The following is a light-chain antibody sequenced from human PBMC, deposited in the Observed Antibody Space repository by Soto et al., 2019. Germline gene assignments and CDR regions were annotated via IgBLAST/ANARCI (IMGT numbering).Light chain of an antibody. Sequence: EIVLTQSPGTLSLSPGERATLSCRASQSVSSNLAWYQQKPGQAPRLLIYGASTRATGIPARFSGSGSGTEFTLTISSLRSEDFAVYYCQQYNNWPPWTFGQGTK. CDR3: QQYNNWPPWT. CDR1: QSVSSN. J-gene: IGKJ1*01. CDR2: GAS. V-gene: IGKV3-15*01.